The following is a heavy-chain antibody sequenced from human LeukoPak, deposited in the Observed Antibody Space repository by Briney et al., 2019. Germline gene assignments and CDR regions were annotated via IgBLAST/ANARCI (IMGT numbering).Heavy chain of an antibody. D-gene: IGHD3-22*01. CDR3: AGTYYYDSSGAYFDY. CDR2: IYTSGST. Sequence: SETLSLTCTVSGGSISSYYWSWIRQPAGKGLEWIGRIYTSGSTNYNPSLKSRVTMSVDTSKNQFSLKLSSVTAADTAVYYCAGTYYYDSSGAYFDYWGQGTLVTVSS. V-gene: IGHV4-4*07. J-gene: IGHJ4*02. CDR1: GGSISSYY.